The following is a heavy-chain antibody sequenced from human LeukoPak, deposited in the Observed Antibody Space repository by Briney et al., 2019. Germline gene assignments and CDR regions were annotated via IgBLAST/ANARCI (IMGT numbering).Heavy chain of an antibody. Sequence: PGGSLRLSCAASGFTFSRYCMSWVRQTPGKGLEWVAAIKEDGSEKYYVDSVKGRFTISRDNTQNSLYLQMSSLRAEDTALYYCARTYHFEKGGYYRHFDFWGQGILVFVSS. D-gene: IGHD3-22*01. CDR2: IKEDGSEK. J-gene: IGHJ4*02. CDR3: ARTYHFEKGGYYRHFDF. V-gene: IGHV3-7*01. CDR1: GFTFSRYC.